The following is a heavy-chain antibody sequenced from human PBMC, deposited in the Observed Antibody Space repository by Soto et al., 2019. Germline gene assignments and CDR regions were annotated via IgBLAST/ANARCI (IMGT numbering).Heavy chain of an antibody. D-gene: IGHD3-10*01. CDR3: ARGSGSYLGYYYMDV. V-gene: IGHV4-59*01. CDR1: GGSISGYY. J-gene: IGHJ6*03. Sequence: PSETLSLTCTVSGGSISGYYWSWIRQPPGKRLEWIGYIYYSGNTNYNPSLKSRVTISVDTSKNQFSLRLISLTAADTAVYYCARGSGSYLGYYYMDVWGKGTTVTVSS. CDR2: IYYSGNT.